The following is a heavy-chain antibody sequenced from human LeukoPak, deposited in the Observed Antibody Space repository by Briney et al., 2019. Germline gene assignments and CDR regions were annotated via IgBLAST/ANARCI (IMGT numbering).Heavy chain of an antibody. J-gene: IGHJ4*02. CDR3: ARDPQKHNPDSSGFH. Sequence: GGSLRLSCAASGFTFSSYSMNWVRQAPGKGLEWVSGISWNSVNIGYEDSVKGRFTISRDNAKNSLYLQMNSLRPEDTALYYCARDPQKHNPDSSGFHWGQGTLVTVSS. CDR1: GFTFSSYS. CDR2: ISWNSVNI. D-gene: IGHD3-22*01. V-gene: IGHV3-9*01.